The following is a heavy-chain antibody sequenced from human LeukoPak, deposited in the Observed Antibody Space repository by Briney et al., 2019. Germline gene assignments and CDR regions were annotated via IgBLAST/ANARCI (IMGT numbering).Heavy chain of an antibody. CDR1: GYTFTGYY. CDR2: IRTYTGST. CDR3: ARRASPQDYFDY. Sequence: ASVKVSCKASGYTFTGYYMHWVRQAPGQGLQWLGWIRTYTGSTNYAQKVQGRVSMTMDTATATAYMELRSLISDDTAVYYCARRASPQDYFDYWGQGTLVTVSS. V-gene: IGHV1-18*04. J-gene: IGHJ4*02.